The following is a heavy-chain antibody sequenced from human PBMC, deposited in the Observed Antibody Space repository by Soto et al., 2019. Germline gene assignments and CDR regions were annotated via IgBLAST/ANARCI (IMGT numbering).Heavy chain of an antibody. D-gene: IGHD2-2*03. Sequence: ASVKVSCKASGYTFTSYGISWVRQAPGQGLEWMGWISAYNGNTNYAQKLQGRVTMTTDTSTSTAYMELRSLRSDDTAVYYCARSGYCSSTSCPAWYYYYMDVWGKGTTVTVSS. CDR3: ARSGYCSSTSCPAWYYYYMDV. CDR1: GYTFTSYG. V-gene: IGHV1-18*01. J-gene: IGHJ6*03. CDR2: ISAYNGNT.